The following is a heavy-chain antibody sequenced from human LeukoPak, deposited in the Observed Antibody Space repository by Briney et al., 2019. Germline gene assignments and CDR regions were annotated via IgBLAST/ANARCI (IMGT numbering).Heavy chain of an antibody. CDR3: ATSSIAVAGTEGSDY. V-gene: IGHV1-2*06. D-gene: IGHD6-19*01. CDR2: INPNSGGT. Sequence: ASVKVSRKASGYTFTGHYMHWVRQAPGQGLEWMGRINPNSGGTNYAQKFQGRVTMTRDTSISTAYMELSRLRSDDTAVYYCATSSIAVAGTEGSDYWGQGTLVTVSS. CDR1: GYTFTGHY. J-gene: IGHJ4*02.